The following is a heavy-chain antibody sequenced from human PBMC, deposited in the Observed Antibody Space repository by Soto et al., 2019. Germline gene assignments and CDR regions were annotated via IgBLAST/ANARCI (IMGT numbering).Heavy chain of an antibody. CDR1: GGSIRSSY. Sequence: ETLSLTCTVSGGSIRSSYWTWIRQPPGKGLEWIAYIHYSGTTNYNPSLRSRVSMSVDKSNNEFSLSLTSVTAADTAVYYCATLPPRIVVVFTEMPTWGQGILVTVSS. J-gene: IGHJ5*02. CDR2: IHYSGTT. D-gene: IGHD2-21*01. V-gene: IGHV4-59*12. CDR3: ATLPPRIVVVFTEMPT.